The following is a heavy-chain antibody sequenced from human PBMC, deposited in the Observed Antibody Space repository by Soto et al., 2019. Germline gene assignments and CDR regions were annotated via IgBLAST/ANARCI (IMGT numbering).Heavy chain of an antibody. Sequence: PGGSLRLSCAASGFTFSSYAMSWVRQAPGKGLEWVSAISGSGGSTYYADSVKGRFTISRDNSKNTLYLQMNSLRAEDTAVYYCAKDLGYSSSWYDGNWFDTWGQGTLVTVSS. J-gene: IGHJ5*02. CDR3: AKDLGYSSSWYDGNWFDT. D-gene: IGHD6-13*01. CDR1: GFTFSSYA. V-gene: IGHV3-23*01. CDR2: ISGSGGST.